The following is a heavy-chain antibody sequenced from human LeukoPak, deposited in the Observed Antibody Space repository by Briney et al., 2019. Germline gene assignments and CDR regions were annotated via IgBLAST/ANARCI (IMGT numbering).Heavy chain of an antibody. V-gene: IGHV3-74*03. CDR3: TRDDCTSTSCYRVD. Sequence: QSGGSLRLSCAASGFTFSNHWMHWVRQVPGKGLVWVSRINTDGSRKTYADSMKGRFTISRDNAKNTLFLQMNSLRAEDTAVYYCTRDDCTSTSCYRVDWGQGTLVTVSS. CDR2: INTDGSRK. D-gene: IGHD2-2*01. CDR1: GFTFSNHW. J-gene: IGHJ1*01.